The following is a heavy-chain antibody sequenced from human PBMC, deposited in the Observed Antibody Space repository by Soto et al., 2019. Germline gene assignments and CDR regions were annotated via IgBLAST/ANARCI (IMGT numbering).Heavy chain of an antibody. J-gene: IGHJ2*01. V-gene: IGHV3-48*02. CDR3: ARDSASYSSSSGSYWYFDL. Sequence: EVQLVESGGGLVQPGGSLRLSCAASGFTFSSYSMNWVRQAPGKGLEWVSYTCSGSATIYYADSVKGRFTISRDNAKNSMYLQMNSLRDEDTAVYYCARDSASYSSSSGSYWYFDLWGRGTLVTVSS. CDR1: GFTFSSYS. D-gene: IGHD6-6*01. CDR2: TCSGSATI.